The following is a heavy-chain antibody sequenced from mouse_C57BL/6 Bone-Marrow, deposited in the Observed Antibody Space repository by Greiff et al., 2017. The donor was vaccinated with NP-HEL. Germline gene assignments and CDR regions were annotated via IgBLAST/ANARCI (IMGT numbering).Heavy chain of an antibody. D-gene: IGHD2-4*01. CDR1: GFTFSSYT. Sequence: EVKLVESGGGLVKPGGSLKLSCAASGFTFSSYTMSWVRQTPEKRLEWVATISGGGGNTYYPDSVKGRFTISRDNAKNTLYLQMTSLRSEDTALCDCDSQPFYDYDPAWVAYWGQGTLVTVSA. V-gene: IGHV5-9*01. CDR2: ISGGGGNT. CDR3: DSQPFYDYDPAWVAY. J-gene: IGHJ3*01.